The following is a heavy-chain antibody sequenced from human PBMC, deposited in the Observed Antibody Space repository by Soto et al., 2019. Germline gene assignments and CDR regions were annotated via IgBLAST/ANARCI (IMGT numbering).Heavy chain of an antibody. V-gene: IGHV4-31*03. J-gene: IGHJ5*02. CDR3: AREIVLETENWFDP. CDR1: GGSISSGGYY. Sequence: SETLSLTCTVSGGSISSGGYYWSWIRQHPGKGLEWIGYIYYSGSTYYNPSLKSRVTISVDTSKNQFSLKLSSVTAADTAVYYCAREIVLETENWFDPWGQGTLVTVSS. CDR2: IYYSGST. D-gene: IGHD3-3*01.